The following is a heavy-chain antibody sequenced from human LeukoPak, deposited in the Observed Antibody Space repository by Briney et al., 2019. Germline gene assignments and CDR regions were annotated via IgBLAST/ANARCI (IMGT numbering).Heavy chain of an antibody. CDR2: IRYGGSDQ. Sequence: GRSLRLSCAASGFSFSTYGMHWVRQAPGKGLEWVAFIRYGGSDQFYADSVRGRFTISRDNPKNTLYLQMNSLRGEDTAVYFCARDRGRWFYLQHWSQGTLVTVSS. CDR1: GFSFSTYG. CDR3: ARDRGRWFYLQH. V-gene: IGHV3-33*01. J-gene: IGHJ1*01. D-gene: IGHD2-15*01.